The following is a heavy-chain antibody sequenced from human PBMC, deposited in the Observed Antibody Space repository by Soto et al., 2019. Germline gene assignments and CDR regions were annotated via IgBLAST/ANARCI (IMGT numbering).Heavy chain of an antibody. V-gene: IGHV3-23*01. D-gene: IGHD3-3*01. CDR2: ISGSGGST. CDR1: GFTFSSYA. CDR3: AKDQSIYDFWSGSYDAFDI. J-gene: IGHJ3*02. Sequence: PGGSLRLSCAASGFTFSSYAMSWVRQAPGKGLEWVSAISGSGGSTYYADSVKGRFTISRDNSKNTLYLQMNSLRAEDTAVYYCAKDQSIYDFWSGSYDAFDIWGQGTMVTVSS.